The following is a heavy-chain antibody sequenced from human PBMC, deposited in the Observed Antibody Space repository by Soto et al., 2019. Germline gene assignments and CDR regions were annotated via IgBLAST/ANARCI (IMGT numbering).Heavy chain of an antibody. CDR1: GYRFVDYY. CDR3: ARVHCGGDCRPGEGCYYYGMDV. D-gene: IGHD2-21*02. Sequence: QGQLVQSGAEMKTPGASVEVSCKASGYRFVDYYIHWVRQAPGQGLEWMGIINPRGGDSRYAQKFQGRVTVNMDKSTSTVYMALRSLTSEDTAVYYCARVHCGGDCRPGEGCYYYGMDVGGQGTTVTVS. CDR2: INPRGGDS. J-gene: IGHJ6*02. V-gene: IGHV1-46*01.